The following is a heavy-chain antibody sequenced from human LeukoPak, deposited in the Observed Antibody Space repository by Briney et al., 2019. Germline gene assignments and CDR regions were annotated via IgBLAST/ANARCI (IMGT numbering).Heavy chain of an antibody. CDR1: GGSISSYY. J-gene: IGHJ4*02. D-gene: IGHD6-13*01. CDR3: ARAIIPAGAFDY. V-gene: IGHV4-4*07. CDR2: IYTSGNT. Sequence: SETLSLTCTVSGGSISSYYWSWIRQPAGKGLEWIGRIYTSGNTYYNPSLKSRVTISVDTSKNHFSLKVSSVTAADTAVYYCARAIIPAGAFDYWGQGTPVTVSS.